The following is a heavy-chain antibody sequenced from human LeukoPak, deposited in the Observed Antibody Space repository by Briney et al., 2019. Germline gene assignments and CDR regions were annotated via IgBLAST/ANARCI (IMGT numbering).Heavy chain of an antibody. CDR2: INHSGST. D-gene: IGHD6-13*01. Sequence: PSETLSLTCAVYGGSFSGYYWSWIRQPPGKGLEWIGEINHSGSTNYNPSLKSRVTISVDTSKNQFSLKLSSVTAADTAVYYCASLWGIAAAGTGKFDYWGQGTLVTVSS. V-gene: IGHV4-34*01. CDR1: GGSFSGYY. J-gene: IGHJ4*02. CDR3: ASLWGIAAAGTGKFDY.